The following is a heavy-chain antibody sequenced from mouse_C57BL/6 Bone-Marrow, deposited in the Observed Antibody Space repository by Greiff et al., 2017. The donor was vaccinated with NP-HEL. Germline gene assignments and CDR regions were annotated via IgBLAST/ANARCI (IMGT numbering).Heavy chain of an antibody. CDR3: AGDSSGYGDFDY. CDR2: ITHSGET. CDR1: GFPITSGYS. D-gene: IGHD3-2*02. J-gene: IGHJ2*01. Sequence: VQVVESGPGLVKPSQSLFLTCSITGFPITSGYSWIWIRQSPGKPLEWMGYITHSGETFYNPSLQRPISITRETSKNQFFLQLNSVTTEETAMYYCAGDSSGYGDFDYWGQGTTLTVSS. V-gene: IGHV12-3*01.